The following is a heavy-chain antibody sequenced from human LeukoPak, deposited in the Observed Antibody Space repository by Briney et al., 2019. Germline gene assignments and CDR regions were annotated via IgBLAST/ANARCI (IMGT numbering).Heavy chain of an antibody. CDR3: ARAYYYDSSGYYYGPYYYGMDV. J-gene: IGHJ6*02. D-gene: IGHD3-22*01. CDR2: IYYSGST. V-gene: IGHV4-59*01. CDR1: GGSISSYY. Sequence: SETLSLTCTVSGGSISSYYWSRIRQPPGKGLEWIGYIYYSGSTNYNPSLKSRVTISVDTSKNQFSLKLSSVTAADTAVYYCARAYYYDSSGYYYGPYYYGMDVWGQGTTVTVSS.